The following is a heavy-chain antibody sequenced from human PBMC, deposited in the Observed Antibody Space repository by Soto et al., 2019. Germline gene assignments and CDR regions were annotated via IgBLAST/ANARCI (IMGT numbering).Heavy chain of an antibody. Sequence: SETLSLTCTVSGGPISSSSYYWGWIRQPPGKGLEWIGSIYYSGSTYYNPSLKSRVTISVDTSKNQFSLKLSSVTAADTAVYYCARLDSGSNYYYYYGMDVWGQGATVTVSS. CDR2: IYYSGST. V-gene: IGHV4-39*01. D-gene: IGHD1-26*01. J-gene: IGHJ6*02. CDR1: GGPISSSSYY. CDR3: ARLDSGSNYYYYYGMDV.